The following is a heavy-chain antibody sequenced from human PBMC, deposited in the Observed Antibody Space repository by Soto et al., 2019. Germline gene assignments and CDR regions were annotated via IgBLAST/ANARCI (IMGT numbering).Heavy chain of an antibody. CDR1: GDTFSSYA. CDR2: IIPIFGTA. J-gene: IGHJ4*02. CDR3: ARGEYSGSYGPLDY. D-gene: IGHD1-26*01. V-gene: IGHV1-69*06. Sequence: QVQLVQSGAEVKKPGSSVKVSCKASGDTFSSYAISWVRQAPGQGLEWMGGIIPIFGTANYAQKFQGRVTITADKSTSTDYMELSSLRSEDTAVYYCARGEYSGSYGPLDYWGQGTLVTVSS.